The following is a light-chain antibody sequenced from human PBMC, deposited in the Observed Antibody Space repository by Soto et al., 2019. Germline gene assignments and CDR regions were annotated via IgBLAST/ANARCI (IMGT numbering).Light chain of an antibody. CDR3: KQYDNWPLT. V-gene: IGKV3D-15*01. CDR2: GAS. CDR1: QSVTSN. J-gene: IGKJ4*01. Sequence: ELVMTQSPATLSVPQGEGVTVSCRVSQSVTSNLAWYQQKPGQAPRLLIYGASTRATGIPARFSGSGSGTEFTLAISSLQSEDFAVYYCKQYDNWPLTFGGGTKVDIK.